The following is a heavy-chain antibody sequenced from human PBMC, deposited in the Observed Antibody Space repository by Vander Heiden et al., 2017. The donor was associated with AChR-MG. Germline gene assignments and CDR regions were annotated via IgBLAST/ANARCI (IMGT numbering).Heavy chain of an antibody. V-gene: IGHV4-34*01. CDR3: ARFMVRGGRY. CDR2: SKSSGST. CDR1: GGSFSGYF. Sequence: QVQLQQWGAGLLKPSETLSLTCAVYGGSFSGYFWTWIRQSPGKGLEWIGESKSSGSTNYNPSLKSRVTISVDTYKKQFSLKLSSVTAADTGVYYCARFMVRGGRYWGQGTQGNVSS. J-gene: IGHJ4*02. D-gene: IGHD3-10*01.